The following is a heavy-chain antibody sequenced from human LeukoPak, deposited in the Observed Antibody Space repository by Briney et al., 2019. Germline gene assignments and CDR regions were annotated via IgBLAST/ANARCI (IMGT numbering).Heavy chain of an antibody. V-gene: IGHV6-1*01. CDR1: GDSVSSHGVA. J-gene: IGHJ3*02. CDR2: TYYESKWYN. CDR3: ARGRLSAFDI. Sequence: SQTLSLTCAISGDSVSSHGVAWTWIRQSPSGGLEWLGRTYYESKWYNDYAVSVKSRITINPDTSKNQFSLHLNSVTPEDTAMYYCARGRLSAFDIWGQGTMVTVSS.